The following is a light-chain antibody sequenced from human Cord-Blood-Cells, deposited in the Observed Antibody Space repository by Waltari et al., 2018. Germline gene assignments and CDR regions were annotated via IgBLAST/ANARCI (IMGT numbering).Light chain of an antibody. Sequence: TQSPGTLSLSPGERATLSCRASQSVSSSYVAWYQQTPGQAPRLLIYGASSRATGIPDRFSGSGSGTDFTLTISRLEPEDFAVYYCQQYGSSPYTFGQGTKLEIK. CDR1: QSVSSSY. J-gene: IGKJ2*01. CDR3: QQYGSSPYT. CDR2: GAS. V-gene: IGKV3-20*01.